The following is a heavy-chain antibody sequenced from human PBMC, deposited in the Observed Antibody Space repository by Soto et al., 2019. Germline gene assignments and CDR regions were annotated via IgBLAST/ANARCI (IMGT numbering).Heavy chain of an antibody. D-gene: IGHD6-19*01. Sequence: EVQLVESGGGLVQPGGSLRLSCAASGFTFSNYEMNWVRQAPGKGLEWVSYISSSGDTDYYADSVKGRFTISGDNAKTSLYLQMNSLRAEDTALYYCARSGAVAGNDYWGQGTLVTVSS. V-gene: IGHV3-48*03. J-gene: IGHJ4*02. CDR3: ARSGAVAGNDY. CDR1: GFTFSNYE. CDR2: ISSSGDTD.